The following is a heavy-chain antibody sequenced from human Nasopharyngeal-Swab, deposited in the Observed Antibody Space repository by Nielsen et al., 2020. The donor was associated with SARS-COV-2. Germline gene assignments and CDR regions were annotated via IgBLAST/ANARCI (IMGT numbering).Heavy chain of an antibody. J-gene: IGHJ6*02. CDR1: GFTFSSYW. D-gene: IGHD6-13*01. CDR3: ARDSFSRVGAAGSSHYYYYGMDV. CDR2: IKQDGSEK. Sequence: GGSLRLSCAASGFTFSSYWMSWVRQAPGKGLVWVANIKQDGSEKYYVDSVKGRFTISRDNAKNSLYLQMNSLRAEDTAVYYCARDSFSRVGAAGSSHYYYYGMDVWGQGTTVTVSS. V-gene: IGHV3-7*01.